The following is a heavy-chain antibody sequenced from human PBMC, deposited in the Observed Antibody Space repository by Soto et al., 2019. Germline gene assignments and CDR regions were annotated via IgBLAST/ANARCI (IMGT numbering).Heavy chain of an antibody. CDR1: GFSFRSYY. Sequence: GGSLRLSCEASGFSFRSYYLNWVRQAPGRGLEWVSSISSSSSYIYYADSVKGRFTISRDNAKNSLYLQMNSLRAEDTAVYYCARVGTDYGSGSPYYSDYWGQGTLVTVSS. D-gene: IGHD3-10*01. CDR3: ARVGTDYGSGSPYYSDY. CDR2: ISSSSSYI. J-gene: IGHJ4*02. V-gene: IGHV3-21*01.